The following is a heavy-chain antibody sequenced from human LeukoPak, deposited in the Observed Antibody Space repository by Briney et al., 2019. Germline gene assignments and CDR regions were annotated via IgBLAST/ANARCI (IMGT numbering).Heavy chain of an antibody. D-gene: IGHD3-22*01. CDR2: IKQDGSEK. V-gene: IGHV3-7*04. CDR3: AGDADAGGYYDSSGCDY. CDR1: GFTFSSYW. J-gene: IGHJ4*02. Sequence: GGSLRLSCAASGFTFSSYWMSWVRQAPGKGLEWVANIKQDGSEKYYVDSVKGRFTISRDNAKNSLYLQMNSLRAEDTAVYYCAGDADAGGYYDSSGCDYWGQGTLVTVSS.